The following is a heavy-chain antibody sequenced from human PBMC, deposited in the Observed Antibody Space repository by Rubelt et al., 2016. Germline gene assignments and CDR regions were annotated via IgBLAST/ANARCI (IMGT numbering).Heavy chain of an antibody. V-gene: IGHV1-3*01. D-gene: IGHD6-13*01. CDR2: INAGNGNT. CDR3: ARGLGLGYSSSWFNWFDP. CDR1: RYTFTSYA. J-gene: IGHJ5*02. Sequence: QVQLVQSGAEVKKPGASVKVSCKASRYTFTSYAMHWVRQAPGQRLEWMGWINAGNGNTKYSQKFQGRVTSTRDTSASTAYMEPSSLGAEDTAVYYCARGLGLGYSSSWFNWFDPWGQGTLVTVSS.